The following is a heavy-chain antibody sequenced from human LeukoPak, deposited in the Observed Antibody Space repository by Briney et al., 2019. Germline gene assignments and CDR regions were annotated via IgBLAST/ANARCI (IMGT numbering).Heavy chain of an antibody. Sequence: GASVKVSCKVSGYTLTELSMHWVRQAPRQGLEWMGWISAYNGNTNYAQKLQGRVTMTTDTSTSTAYMELRSLRSDDTAVYYCARAPQGYCSSTKCSTAEYFQHWGQGTLVTVSS. CDR1: GYTLTELS. V-gene: IGHV1-18*01. J-gene: IGHJ1*01. D-gene: IGHD2-2*01. CDR2: ISAYNGNT. CDR3: ARAPQGYCSSTKCSTAEYFQH.